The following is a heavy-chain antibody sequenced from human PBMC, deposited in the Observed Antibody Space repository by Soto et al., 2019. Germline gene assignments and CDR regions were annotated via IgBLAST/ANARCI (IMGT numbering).Heavy chain of an antibody. Sequence: SVKVSCKASGGTFSSYAISWVRQAPGQGLEWMGGIIPIFGTANYAQKFQGRVTITADESTSTAYMELSSLRSEDTAVYYCARQSAAGPSYYYYYGMDVWGQGTTVTVS. D-gene: IGHD6-13*01. CDR1: GGTFSSYA. CDR2: IIPIFGTA. V-gene: IGHV1-69*13. CDR3: ARQSAAGPSYYYYYGMDV. J-gene: IGHJ6*02.